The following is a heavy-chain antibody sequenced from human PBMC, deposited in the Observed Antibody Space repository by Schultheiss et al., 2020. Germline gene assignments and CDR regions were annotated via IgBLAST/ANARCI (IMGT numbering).Heavy chain of an antibody. CDR1: GGSISSSSYY. V-gene: IGHV4-39*01. CDR2: IYYSGST. J-gene: IGHJ5*02. D-gene: IGHD3-10*01. CDR3: ARHTYYYGSGSCSWFDP. Sequence: SETLSLTCTVSGGSISSSSYYWGWIRQPPGKGLEWIGYIYYSGSTNYNPSLKSRVTISVDTSKNQFSLKLSSVTAADTAVYYCARHTYYYGSGSCSWFDPWGQGTLVTVSS.